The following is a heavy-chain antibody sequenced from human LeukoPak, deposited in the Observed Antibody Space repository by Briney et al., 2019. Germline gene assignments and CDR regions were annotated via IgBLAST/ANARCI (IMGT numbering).Heavy chain of an antibody. CDR1: GYTFTSYD. J-gene: IGHJ4*02. Sequence: GASVKVSCKASGYTFTSYDIHWVRQATGQGLEWMGRMNPNRGDTDYAQKFQGRVTMTRDTSISTAYMELSSLRSEDTAVYFCARVDGSADYWGQGTLVTVSS. D-gene: IGHD3-22*01. V-gene: IGHV1-8*01. CDR3: ARVDGSADY. CDR2: MNPNRGDT.